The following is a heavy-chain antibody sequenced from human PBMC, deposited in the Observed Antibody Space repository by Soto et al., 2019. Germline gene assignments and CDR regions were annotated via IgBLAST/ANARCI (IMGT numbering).Heavy chain of an antibody. CDR1: GYTFTNYG. CDR2: ISPFNGNT. Sequence: QVQLVQSGAEVKRPGASVKVSCQASGYTFTNYGISWVRQAPGQGLEWMGWISPFNGNTNYAQKLQGRVAMTTDTSTSTAYMELRSLRSDDTAVYYCAKGDGIVAATDAFDIWGQGTMVTVSS. CDR3: AKGDGIVAATDAFDI. D-gene: IGHD5-12*01. V-gene: IGHV1-18*01. J-gene: IGHJ3*02.